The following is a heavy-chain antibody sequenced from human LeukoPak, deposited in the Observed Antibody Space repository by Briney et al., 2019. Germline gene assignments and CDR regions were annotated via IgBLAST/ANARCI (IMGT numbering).Heavy chain of an antibody. J-gene: IGHJ4*02. Sequence: GGSLRLSCAASGFAFSTFAMNWVRQAPGKGLEWVSALSGNGAKTYYADSVKGRFTISRDNSGNTPYLQMNRLRAEDTAIYFCAKDLNYAFDYWGQGALVTVSS. CDR1: GFAFSTFA. CDR3: AKDLNYAFDY. D-gene: IGHD1-7*01. CDR2: LSGNGAKT. V-gene: IGHV3-23*01.